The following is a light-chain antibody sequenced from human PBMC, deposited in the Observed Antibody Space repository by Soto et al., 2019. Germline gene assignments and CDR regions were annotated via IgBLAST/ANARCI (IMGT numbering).Light chain of an antibody. J-gene: IGKJ1*01. V-gene: IGKV3-20*01. CDR2: GAS. Sequence: EIVFTQSPGTLSLSQGERATLSCRASQSLSTSYLAWYQRKPGQAPRLLIYGASSRATGIPDRFSGGGSGTDFTLTISRLEPEDFAVYYCQQYHNSPPTFGQGTKV. CDR1: QSLSTSY. CDR3: QQYHNSPPT.